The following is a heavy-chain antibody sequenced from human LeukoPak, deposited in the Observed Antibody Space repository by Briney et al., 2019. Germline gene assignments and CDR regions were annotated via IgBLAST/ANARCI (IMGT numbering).Heavy chain of an antibody. J-gene: IGHJ4*02. V-gene: IGHV3-74*01. Sequence: WGSLRLSCAASGFTFSTYWMHWVRQAPGKGLVWVSLINSDGGVTNYADSVKGRFTISRDNAKNTLYLQMNSLRVEDTAVYYCTRGGSSPDYWGQGTLVTVSS. D-gene: IGHD6-6*01. CDR1: GFTFSTYW. CDR3: TRGGSSPDY. CDR2: INSDGGVT.